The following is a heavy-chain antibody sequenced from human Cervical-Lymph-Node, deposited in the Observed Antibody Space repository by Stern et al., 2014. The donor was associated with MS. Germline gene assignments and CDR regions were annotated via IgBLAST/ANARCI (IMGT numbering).Heavy chain of an antibody. V-gene: IGHV4-59*02. Sequence: QVQLQESGPGLVKPSETLSLTCTVSGGSVDIYYWSWIRQPPGQGLEWIGYMSYSGSSNYNPSLKRRVTISIDASKNQFSLKLSSVTAADTAVYYCARRGEGYYDFSGYYLNYFDYWGQGALVTVSS. J-gene: IGHJ4*02. CDR2: MSYSGSS. CDR3: ARRGEGYYDFSGYYLNYFDY. D-gene: IGHD3-22*01. CDR1: GGSVDIYY.